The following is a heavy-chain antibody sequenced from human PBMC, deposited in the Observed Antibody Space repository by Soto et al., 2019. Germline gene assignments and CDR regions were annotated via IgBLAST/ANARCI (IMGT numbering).Heavy chain of an antibody. Sequence: GVSLRLSCAASGFTFSSYGVHGVRQAPGKGLEWVAVIWYDGSNKYYADSVKGRFTISRDNSKNTLYLQMNSLRAEDTAVYYCARAPLQQLVLDFDYWGQGTLVTVSS. CDR2: IWYDGSNK. CDR3: ARAPLQQLVLDFDY. CDR1: GFTFSSYG. J-gene: IGHJ4*02. D-gene: IGHD6-13*01. V-gene: IGHV3-33*01.